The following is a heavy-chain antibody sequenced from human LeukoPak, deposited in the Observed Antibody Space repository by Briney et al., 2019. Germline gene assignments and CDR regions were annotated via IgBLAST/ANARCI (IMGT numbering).Heavy chain of an antibody. J-gene: IGHJ4*02. CDR3: ASGRHCSSTSCYSPLDY. D-gene: IGHD2-2*01. CDR1: GYTFTGYY. Sequence: ASVKVSCKASGYTFTGYYMHWVRQAPGQGLEWMGWINPNSGGTDYAQKFQGRVTMTRDTSISTAYMELSRLRSDDTAVYYCASGRHCSSTSCYSPLDYWGQGTLVTVSS. CDR2: INPNSGGT. V-gene: IGHV1-2*02.